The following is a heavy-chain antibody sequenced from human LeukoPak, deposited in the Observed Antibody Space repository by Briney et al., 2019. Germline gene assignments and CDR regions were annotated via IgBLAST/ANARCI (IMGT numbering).Heavy chain of an antibody. J-gene: IGHJ4*02. CDR3: AKDTYYYGSGSTNFDY. V-gene: IGHV3-23*01. CDR1: GFTFSSYA. CDR2: ITDSVSGGST. Sequence: GGSLRLSCAASGFTFSSYAMTWVRQAPGKGLEWVSTITDSVSGGSTYYADSVKGRFTISRDNSKNTLYLQMNSLRGEDTAVYYCAKDTYYYGSGSTNFDYWGQGTLVTVSS. D-gene: IGHD3-10*01.